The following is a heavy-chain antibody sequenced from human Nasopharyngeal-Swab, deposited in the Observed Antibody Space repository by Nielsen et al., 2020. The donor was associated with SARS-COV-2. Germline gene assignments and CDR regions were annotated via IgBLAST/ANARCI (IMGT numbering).Heavy chain of an antibody. V-gene: IGHV3-48*04. Sequence: GESLKISCAASGFTFSSYWMSWVRQAPGKGLEWVSYISSSGSTIYYADSVKGRFTISRDNAKNSLYLQMNSLRAEDTAVYYCAREIIVVVPAAHNWFDPWGQGTLVTVSS. J-gene: IGHJ5*02. D-gene: IGHD2-2*01. CDR3: AREIIVVVPAAHNWFDP. CDR1: GFTFSSYW. CDR2: ISSSGSTI.